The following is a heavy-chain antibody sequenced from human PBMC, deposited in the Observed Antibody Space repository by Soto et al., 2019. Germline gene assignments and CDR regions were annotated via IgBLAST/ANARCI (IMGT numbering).Heavy chain of an antibody. CDR3: ARGVDTAMVSYFDY. D-gene: IGHD5-18*01. V-gene: IGHV4-30-2*01. J-gene: IGHJ4*02. CDR2: IYHSGST. Sequence: QLQLQESGSGLVKPSQTLSLTCAVSGGSISSGGYSRSWIRQPPGKGLEWIGYIYHSGSTYYNTSPKSHVPISVDRSKNQFSLKLSSVTAADTAVYYCARGVDTAMVSYFDYWGQGTLVTVSS. CDR1: GGSISSGGYS.